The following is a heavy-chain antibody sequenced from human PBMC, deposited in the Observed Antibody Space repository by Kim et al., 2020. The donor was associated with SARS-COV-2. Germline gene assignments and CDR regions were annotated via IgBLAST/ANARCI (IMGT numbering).Heavy chain of an antibody. D-gene: IGHD3-22*01. V-gene: IGHV3-43*02. J-gene: IGHJ4*02. CDR1: GFTFDDYA. Sequence: GGSLRLSCAASGFTFDDYAIHWVRQAPRKGLEWVSLISGDDGSTYYADSVKGRFTISRDNSKNSLYLQMNSLRTEDTALYYCAMDLRPYDSSGYYLGYWGQGTLVTVSS. CDR2: ISGDDGST. CDR3: AMDLRPYDSSGYYLGY.